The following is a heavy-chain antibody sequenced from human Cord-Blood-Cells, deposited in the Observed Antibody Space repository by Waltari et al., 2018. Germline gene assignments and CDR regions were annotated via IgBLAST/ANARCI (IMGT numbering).Heavy chain of an antibody. D-gene: IGHD3-3*01. V-gene: IGHV4-34*01. CDR2: INHSGRT. CDR3: ARNYDFWSGYVYY. CDR1: GGSFSGYY. J-gene: IGHJ4*02. Sequence: QVQLQQWGAGLLKPTETLSLTCAVYGGSFSGYYWSWIRQPPGKGLEWIGEINHSGRTNYTTSLKSRVTISVDTSKNQFSLKLSSVTAADTAVYYCARNYDFWSGYVYYWGQGTLVTVSP.